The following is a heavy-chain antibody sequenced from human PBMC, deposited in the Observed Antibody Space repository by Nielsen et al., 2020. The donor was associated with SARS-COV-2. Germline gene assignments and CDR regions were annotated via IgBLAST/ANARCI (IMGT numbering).Heavy chain of an antibody. CDR2: TGDSAATT. D-gene: IGHD5-24*01. CDR3: ARDHSSSVSPDDGYPSYDAFDI. J-gene: IGHJ3*02. CDR1: GFTFSDYY. Sequence: GGSLRLSCAASGFTFSDYYMSWIRQAPGKGLEWISYTGDSAATTYYADSVQGRFIISRDNAKNSLYLQMNSLRAEDTAIYYCARDHSSSVSPDDGYPSYDAFDIWGQGTMVTVSS. V-gene: IGHV3-11*01.